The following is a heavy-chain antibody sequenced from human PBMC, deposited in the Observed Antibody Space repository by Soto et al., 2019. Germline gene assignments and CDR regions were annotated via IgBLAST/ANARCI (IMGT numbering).Heavy chain of an antibody. CDR1: GVSISSYY. CDR3: AHFSGSYYNPEKYWFDP. V-gene: IGHV4-59*01. Sequence: SETLSLTCTVSGVSISSYYWSWIRQPPGKGLEWIGYIYYSGSTNYNPSLKSRVTISVDTSKNQFSLKLSSVTAADTAVYYCAHFSGSYYNPEKYWFDPWGQGTLVTVSS. D-gene: IGHD3-10*01. CDR2: IYYSGST. J-gene: IGHJ5*02.